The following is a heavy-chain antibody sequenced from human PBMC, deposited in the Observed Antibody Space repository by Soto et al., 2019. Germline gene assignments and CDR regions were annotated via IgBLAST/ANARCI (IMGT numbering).Heavy chain of an antibody. CDR2: INPNSGGT. V-gene: IGHV1-2*02. CDR1: GYTFTGYY. D-gene: IGHD6-19*01. Sequence: QVQLVQSGAEVKKPGASVKVSCKASGYTFTGYYMHWVRQAPGQGLEWMGCINPNSGGTNYAQKFQGRVTMTRDTSISKAYMELSRLRSDTTAVYYCARDRPFLVCSSGCHGYAFDIWGQGTMVTVSS. J-gene: IGHJ3*02. CDR3: ARDRPFLVCSSGCHGYAFDI.